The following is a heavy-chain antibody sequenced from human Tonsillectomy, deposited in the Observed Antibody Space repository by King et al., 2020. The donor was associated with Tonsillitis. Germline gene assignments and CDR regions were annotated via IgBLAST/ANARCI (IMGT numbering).Heavy chain of an antibody. Sequence: QLQESGPGLVKPSETLSITCTVSGVSISSYYWNWLRQPPGKELEWIVYIYYSGSTNYNPSLKSRVTISVDTSQNQFSLTLTSVTAADTAVYYVARGGRDSGSPGRVDYWGQGTLVTVSS. CDR2: IYYSGST. V-gene: IGHV4-59*01. D-gene: IGHD1-26*01. CDR1: GVSISSYY. J-gene: IGHJ4*02. CDR3: ARGGRDSGSPGRVDY.